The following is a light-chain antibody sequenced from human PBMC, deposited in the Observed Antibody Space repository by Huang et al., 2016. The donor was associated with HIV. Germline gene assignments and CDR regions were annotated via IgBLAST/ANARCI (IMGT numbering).Light chain of an antibody. J-gene: IGKJ4*01. CDR2: DAY. Sequence: EIEMTQSPATLSVSPGERATLSCRASHSVDSDLAWYQQKPGQAPRLLIYDAYTRATGISAKFNCTGSGTEFSLSITNLQSEDFAVYYCQQYNDWPPLTFGGGTKVEI. CDR3: QQYNDWPPLT. V-gene: IGKV3-15*01. CDR1: HSVDSD.